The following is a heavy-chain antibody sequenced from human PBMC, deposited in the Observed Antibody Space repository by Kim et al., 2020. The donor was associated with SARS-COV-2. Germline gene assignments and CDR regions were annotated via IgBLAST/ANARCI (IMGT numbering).Heavy chain of an antibody. D-gene: IGHD1-1*01. V-gene: IGHV3-30*18. CDR3: AKDLLEQRVCVGY. Sequence: GGSLRLSCAASGFTFSIYGMHWVRQAPGKGLEWVAVISYDGSNKYYADSVKGRFTISRDNSKNTLYLQMNSLRAEDTAVYYCAKDLLEQRVCVGYWGQGTLVTVSS. J-gene: IGHJ4*02. CDR2: ISYDGSNK. CDR1: GFTFSIYG.